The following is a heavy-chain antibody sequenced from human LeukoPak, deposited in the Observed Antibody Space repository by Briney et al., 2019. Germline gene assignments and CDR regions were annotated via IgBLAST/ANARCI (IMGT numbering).Heavy chain of an antibody. CDR1: GLTFSIHW. CDR2: INQDGSDK. CDR3: VKVAKYYYGSETYYFFEH. D-gene: IGHD3-10*01. J-gene: IGHJ4*02. V-gene: IGHV3-7*01. Sequence: GGSLRLSCAASGLTFSIHWMSWVRQAPGKGLECVANINQDGSDKYYVDSVKGRFTISRDNAKNSLDLQMNSLRVEDTGIYYCVKVAKYYYGSETYYFFEHWGQGTPVTASS.